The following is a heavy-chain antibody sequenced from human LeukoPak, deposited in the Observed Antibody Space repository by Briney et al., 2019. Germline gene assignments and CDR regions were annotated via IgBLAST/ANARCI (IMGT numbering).Heavy chain of an antibody. CDR2: IIPIFGAA. D-gene: IGHD3-10*01. CDR3: ARDRGSRITMVRRVITFDY. J-gene: IGHJ4*02. Sequence: ASVKVSCKASGGTFSSYAISWVRQAPGQGLEWMGGIIPIFGAANYAQKFQGRVTITTDESTSTAYVELSSLRSEDTAVYYCARDRGSRITMVRRVITFDYWGQGTLVTVSS. CDR1: GGTFSSYA. V-gene: IGHV1-69*05.